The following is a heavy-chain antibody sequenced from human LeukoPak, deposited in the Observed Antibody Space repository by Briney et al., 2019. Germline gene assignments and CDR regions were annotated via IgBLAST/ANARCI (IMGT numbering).Heavy chain of an antibody. CDR1: GYTFTSYY. Sequence: ASVKVSCKASGYTFTSYYMHWVRQAPGQGLEWMGIINPSGGSTSYAQKFQGRVTITRDTSISTAYMELSSLRSGDTAVYYCARVDGSPDYWGQGTLVTVSS. J-gene: IGHJ4*02. V-gene: IGHV1-46*01. CDR2: INPSGGST. CDR3: ARVDGSPDY. D-gene: IGHD2-15*01.